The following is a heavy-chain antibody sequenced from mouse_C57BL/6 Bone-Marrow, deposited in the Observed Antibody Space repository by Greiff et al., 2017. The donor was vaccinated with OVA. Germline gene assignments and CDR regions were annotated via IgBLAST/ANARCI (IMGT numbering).Heavy chain of an antibody. Sequence: EVQLKESGPVLVKPGASVKMSCKASGYTFTDYYMNWVKQSHGKSLEWIGVINPYNGGTSYNQKFKGKATLTVDKSSSTAYMELNSLTSEDSAVYYCASPIYYGYGGFAYWGQGTLVTVSA. D-gene: IGHD2-2*01. J-gene: IGHJ3*01. CDR3: ASPIYYGYGGFAY. V-gene: IGHV1-19*01. CDR1: GYTFTDYY. CDR2: INPYNGGT.